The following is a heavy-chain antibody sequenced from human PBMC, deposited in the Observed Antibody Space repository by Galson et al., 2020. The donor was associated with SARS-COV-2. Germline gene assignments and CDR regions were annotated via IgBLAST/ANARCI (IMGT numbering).Heavy chain of an antibody. Sequence: GESLKISCAASGFTFSSYWMSWVRQAPGKGLEWVANIKQDGSEKYYVDSVKGRFTISRDNAKNSLYLQMNSLRAEDTAVYYCARGSGMVGATTVHWFDPWGQGTLVTVSS. CDR3: ARGSGMVGATTVHWFDP. CDR2: IKQDGSEK. D-gene: IGHD1-26*01. V-gene: IGHV3-7*01. CDR1: GFTFSSYW. J-gene: IGHJ5*02.